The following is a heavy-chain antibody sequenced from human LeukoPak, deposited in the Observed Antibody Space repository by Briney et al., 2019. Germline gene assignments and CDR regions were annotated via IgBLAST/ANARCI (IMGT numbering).Heavy chain of an antibody. CDR3: ARDDRQQPVPGYYYGMDV. V-gene: IGHV4-34*01. CDR2: INHSGST. J-gene: IGHJ6*02. CDR1: GGSFSGYY. Sequence: PSETLSLTCAVYGGSFSGYYWSWIRQPPGKGLEWIGEINHSGSTNYNPSLKSRVTISVDTSKNQFSLKLSSVTAADTAVYYCARDDRQQPVPGYYYGMDVWGQGTTVTVSS. D-gene: IGHD6-13*01.